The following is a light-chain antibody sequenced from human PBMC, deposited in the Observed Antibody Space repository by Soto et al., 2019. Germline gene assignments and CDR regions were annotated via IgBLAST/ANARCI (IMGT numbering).Light chain of an antibody. Sequence: EIVLTQSPATLSLSPGERATLSCRASQSVSDYLAWYQRKPGQAPRLLIYDASSRATGIPDRFSGSGSRTDFTLTISRLEPEDFPVYFCQQYDSSPQAFGLGTKVDIK. CDR2: DAS. CDR1: QSVSDY. J-gene: IGKJ1*01. CDR3: QQYDSSPQA. V-gene: IGKV3-20*01.